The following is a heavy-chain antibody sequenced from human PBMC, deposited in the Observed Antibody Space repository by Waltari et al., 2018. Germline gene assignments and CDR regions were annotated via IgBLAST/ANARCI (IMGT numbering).Heavy chain of an antibody. CDR2: IIPIFGTA. V-gene: IGHV1-69*01. CDR3: ARDKYGDYVHYYYYYGMDV. J-gene: IGHJ6*02. Sequence: QVQLVQSGAEVKKPGSSVKVSCKASGGTFSSYAIRWVRQAPGQGPEWMGGIIPIFGTANYAQKFQGRVTITADESTSTAYMELSSLRSEDTAVYYCARDKYGDYVHYYYYYGMDVWGQGTTVTVSS. CDR1: GGTFSSYA. D-gene: IGHD4-17*01.